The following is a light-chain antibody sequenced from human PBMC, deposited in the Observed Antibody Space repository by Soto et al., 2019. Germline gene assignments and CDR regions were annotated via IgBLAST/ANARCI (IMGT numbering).Light chain of an antibody. J-gene: IGKJ2*01. CDR3: MQALQTPYT. CDR1: QSLLHSNGYNY. Sequence: IVMTQSPLSLPVTPGEPASISCRSSQSLLHSNGYNYLDWYLQKPGQSPQLLIYLGSNRASGVPDRFSGSGSGTDFTLKISRVEAEDVGVYYCMQALQTPYTFGRGTKLEIK. CDR2: LGS. V-gene: IGKV2-28*01.